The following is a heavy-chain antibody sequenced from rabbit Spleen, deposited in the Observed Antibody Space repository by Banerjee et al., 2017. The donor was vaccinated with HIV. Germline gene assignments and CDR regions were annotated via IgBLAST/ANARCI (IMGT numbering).Heavy chain of an antibody. CDR3: ARESYGGSIDYGYAAFNL. J-gene: IGHJ4*01. CDR2: IDPIFGST. CDR1: GFDFSSYY. V-gene: IGHV1S7*01. Sequence: QLKETGGGLVQPGGSLTLSCKASGFDFSSYYMSWVRQAPGKGLEWIGYIDPIFGSTYYASWVNGRFTISSHNAQNTLYLQLNSLTAADTATYFCARESYGGSIDYGYAAFNLWGQGTLVTVS. D-gene: IGHD6-1*01.